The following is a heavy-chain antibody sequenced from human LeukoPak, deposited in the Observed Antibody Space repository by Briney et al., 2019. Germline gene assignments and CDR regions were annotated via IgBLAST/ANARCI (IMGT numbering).Heavy chain of an antibody. CDR2: IYYSGST. Sequence: SETLSLTCTVSGGSISSSSYYWGWIRQPPGKGLEWIGSIYYSGSTYYNPSLKSRVTISVDTSKNQFSLKLSSVTAADTAVYYCARSYYYDSSSTSHDAFDIWGQGTMVTVSS. J-gene: IGHJ3*02. CDR1: GGSISSSSYY. D-gene: IGHD3-22*01. V-gene: IGHV4-39*07. CDR3: ARSYYYDSSSTSHDAFDI.